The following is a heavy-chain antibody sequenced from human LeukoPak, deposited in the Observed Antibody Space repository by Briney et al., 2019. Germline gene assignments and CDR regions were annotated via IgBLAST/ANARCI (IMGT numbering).Heavy chain of an antibody. CDR2: FDPEDGET. CDR3: ATESSARYQRVSGDDWFDP. D-gene: IGHD2-2*01. Sequence: GSVKVSCKVSGYTLTELSMHWVRQAPGKGLEWMGGFDPEDGETIYAQKFQGRVTMTEDTSTDTAYMELSSLRSEDTAVYYCATESSARYQRVSGDDWFDPWGQGTLVTVSS. V-gene: IGHV1-24*01. CDR1: GYTLTELS. J-gene: IGHJ5*02.